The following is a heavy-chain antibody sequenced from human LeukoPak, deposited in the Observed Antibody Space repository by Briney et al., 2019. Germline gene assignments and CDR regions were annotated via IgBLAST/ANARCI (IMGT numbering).Heavy chain of an antibody. V-gene: IGHV4-4*07. J-gene: IGHJ3*02. CDR2: IYTSGST. Sequence: SETLSLTCTVSGGSISSYYWSWIRQPPGKGLEWIGRIYTSGSTNYNPSLKSRVTMSVDTSKNQFSLKLSSVTAADTAVYYCARVGSGSYYVDAFDIWGQGTMVTVSS. CDR3: ARVGSGSYYVDAFDI. CDR1: GGSISSYY. D-gene: IGHD3-10*01.